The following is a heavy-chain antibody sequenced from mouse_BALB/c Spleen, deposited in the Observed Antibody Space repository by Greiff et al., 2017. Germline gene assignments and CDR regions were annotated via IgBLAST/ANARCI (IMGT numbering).Heavy chain of an antibody. CDR1: GFTFSSYA. D-gene: IGHD2-4*01. V-gene: IGHV5-6-5*01. CDR2: ISSGGST. CDR3: ARGGPIYDYAWFAY. Sequence: EVKLMESGGGLVKPGGSLKLSCAASGFTFSSYAMSWVRQTPEKRLEWVASISSGGSTYYPDSVKGRLTISRDNARNILYLQMSSLRSEDTAMYYCARGGPIYDYAWFAYWGQGTLVTVSA. J-gene: IGHJ3*01.